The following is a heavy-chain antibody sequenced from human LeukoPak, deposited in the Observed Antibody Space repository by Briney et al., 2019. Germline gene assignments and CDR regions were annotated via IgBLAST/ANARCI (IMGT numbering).Heavy chain of an antibody. J-gene: IGHJ4*02. Sequence: GASVKVSCKASGYTFTGYYMHWVRQAPGQGLEWMGWINPNSGGTNYAQKFQGRVTITRDTSISTAYMELSRLRSDDTAVYYCARASYSSGYYILGYWGQGTLVTVSS. CDR1: GYTFTGYY. D-gene: IGHD3-22*01. V-gene: IGHV1-2*02. CDR2: INPNSGGT. CDR3: ARASYSSGYYILGY.